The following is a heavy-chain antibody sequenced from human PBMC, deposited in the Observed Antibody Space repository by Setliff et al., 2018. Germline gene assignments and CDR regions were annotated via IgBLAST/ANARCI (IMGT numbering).Heavy chain of an antibody. Sequence: SETLSLTCSVSGGSLTSGTQYWAWIRQPPGKGLEWIGNINYSGSTYYNPSLKSRVTMSVDASKNQVSLKVTSVTAEDTAVYYCAKVDIDYIMTRDNTWQYFFYMDVWGRGTTVTVSS. J-gene: IGHJ6*03. D-gene: IGHD5-12*01. CDR1: GGSLTSGTQY. V-gene: IGHV4-39*01. CDR2: INYSGST. CDR3: AKVDIDYIMTRDNTWQYFFYMDV.